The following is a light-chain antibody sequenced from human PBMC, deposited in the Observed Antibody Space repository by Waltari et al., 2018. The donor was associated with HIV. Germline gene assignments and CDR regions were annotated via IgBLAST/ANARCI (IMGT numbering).Light chain of an antibody. CDR1: QTINDY. J-gene: IGKJ2*01. Sequence: DIQMTQSPPSLSASVGDTVTITCRASQTINDYLNWYQQKPGRAPKLLIYAASTLESGVPSRFSGSGSGRDYTLTISRLQPEDFATYYCQQSYNLHTFGQGTKLEIK. CDR3: QQSYNLHT. CDR2: AAS. V-gene: IGKV1-39*01.